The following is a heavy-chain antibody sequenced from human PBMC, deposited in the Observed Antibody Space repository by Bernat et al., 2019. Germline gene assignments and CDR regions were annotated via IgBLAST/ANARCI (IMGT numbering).Heavy chain of an antibody. J-gene: IGHJ4*02. D-gene: IGHD3-22*01. CDR1: GFTVSSNY. CDR3: AIDSSGYYGYFDY. Sequence: EVQLVETGGGLIQPGGSLRLSCAASGFTVSSNYMSWVRQAPGKGLEWVSVIYSGGSTYYADSVKGRFTISRDNSKNTLYLQMNSLRAEDTAVYYCAIDSSGYYGYFDYWGQGTLVTVSS. V-gene: IGHV3-53*02. CDR2: IYSGGST.